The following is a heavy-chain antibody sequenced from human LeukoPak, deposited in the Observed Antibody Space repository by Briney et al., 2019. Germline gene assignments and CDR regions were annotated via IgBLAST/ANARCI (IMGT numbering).Heavy chain of an antibody. CDR1: GGSISSSSSY. D-gene: IGHD5-12*01. CDR3: ASQDRVASAGFDI. CDR2: IYYSGSS. V-gene: IGHV4-39*07. Sequence: SESLSLTCSVSGGSISSSSSYWGWIRQPPGKGLEWIGSIYYSGSSFDNPALKGRVTMSVDTSKNQFSLKLSSVTAADTAVYYCASQDRVASAGFDIWGQGTMVTVSS. J-gene: IGHJ3*02.